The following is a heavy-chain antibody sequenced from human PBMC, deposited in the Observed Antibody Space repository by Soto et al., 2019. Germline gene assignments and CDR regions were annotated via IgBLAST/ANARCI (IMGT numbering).Heavy chain of an antibody. CDR3: AGAVTRGYGMNA. CDR1: GGSISSYY. Sequence: SETLSLTCTVSGGSISSYYWSWIRQPPGKGLEWIGYIYYSGSTNYNPSLKSRVTISVDTSKNQFSLKLSSVTAADTAVYYCAGAVTRGYGMNAGGQGTRVTFP. CDR2: IYYSGST. D-gene: IGHD4-17*01. V-gene: IGHV4-59*01. J-gene: IGHJ6*02.